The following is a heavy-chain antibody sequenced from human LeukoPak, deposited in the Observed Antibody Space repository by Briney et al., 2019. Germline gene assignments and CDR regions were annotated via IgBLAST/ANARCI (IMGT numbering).Heavy chain of an antibody. CDR2: ISGSGGST. V-gene: IGHV3-23*01. CDR1: GFTFSSYA. Sequence: PGGSLRLSCAASGFTFSSYAMSWVHQTPGKGLEWVSAISGSGGSTYYADSVKGRFTISRDNSKNTLFLQMNSLRAEDTAPYYCAKSVATYFYYGLDVWGRGTTVTVSS. CDR3: AKSVATYFYYGLDV. J-gene: IGHJ6*02.